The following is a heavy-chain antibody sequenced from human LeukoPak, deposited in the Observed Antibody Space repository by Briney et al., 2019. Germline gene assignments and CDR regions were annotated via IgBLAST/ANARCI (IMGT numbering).Heavy chain of an antibody. V-gene: IGHV3-23*01. CDR3: AKDRSRYFDWLLAYYFDY. Sequence: PGGSLRLSCAASGFTFSSYEMNWVRQAPGKGLEWVSAISSTGGTAYYADSVKGRFTISRDNSKNTLYLQMNSLRAEDTAVYYCAKDRSRYFDWLLAYYFDYWGQGTLVTVSS. D-gene: IGHD3-9*01. CDR2: ISSTGGTA. CDR1: GFTFSSYE. J-gene: IGHJ4*02.